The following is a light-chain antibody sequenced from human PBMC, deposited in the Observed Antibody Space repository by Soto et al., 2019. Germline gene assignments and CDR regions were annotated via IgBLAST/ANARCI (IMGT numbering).Light chain of an antibody. CDR3: QQYGGSPRVT. J-gene: IGKJ4*01. V-gene: IGKV3-20*01. Sequence: EIVLTQSPGTLSLSPGERATLSCRASQSVSSNYLAWYQQKPGQTPRLLIYGASSRATGIPDRFSGSGSGTDFTLTISRLAPEDFAVYYCQQYGGSPRVTFGGGTKVEIK. CDR2: GAS. CDR1: QSVSSNY.